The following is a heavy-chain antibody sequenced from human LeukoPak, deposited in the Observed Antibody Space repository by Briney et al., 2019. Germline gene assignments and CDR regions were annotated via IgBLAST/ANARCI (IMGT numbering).Heavy chain of an antibody. J-gene: IGHJ4*02. CDR2: IRTNNYR. Sequence: GGSLRLTCAASGFCFSSYTMNWLCQAPGKGLEWVSSIRTNNYRYGAGSVKGRFTISRDNAKNSLFLQMDSLRAEDTAVYYCARDGHFEFWGQATMVTVSS. D-gene: IGHD3/OR15-3a*01. CDR1: GFCFSSYT. V-gene: IGHV3-21*01. CDR3: ARDGHFEF.